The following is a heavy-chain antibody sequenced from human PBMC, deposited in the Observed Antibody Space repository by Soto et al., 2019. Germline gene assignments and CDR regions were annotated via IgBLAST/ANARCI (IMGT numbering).Heavy chain of an antibody. D-gene: IGHD6-25*01. CDR1: RGSISSETNY. Sequence: SETLSLTCTVSRGSISSETNYWAWIRQPAGKGLEWIANIYYSGSTFYNPSLKSRVTISLDTSKNQFSLKLRSVTAADTAVYYCARHEAGWYFDSWGQGTLVTVSS. J-gene: IGHJ4*02. V-gene: IGHV4-39*01. CDR3: ARHEAGWYFDS. CDR2: IYYSGST.